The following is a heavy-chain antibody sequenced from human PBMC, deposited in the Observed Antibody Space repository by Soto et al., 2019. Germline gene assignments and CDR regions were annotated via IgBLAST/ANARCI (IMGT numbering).Heavy chain of an antibody. Sequence: SEPLSLTCTVSGGSISSYYWSWIRQPPGKGLEWIGYIYYSGSTNYNPSLKSRVTISVDTSKNQFSLKLSSVTAADTAVYYCARLGYDSSGYPRDYFDYWGQGTLVTVSS. CDR1: GGSISSYY. J-gene: IGHJ4*02. CDR3: ARLGYDSSGYPRDYFDY. CDR2: IYYSGST. D-gene: IGHD3-22*01. V-gene: IGHV4-59*01.